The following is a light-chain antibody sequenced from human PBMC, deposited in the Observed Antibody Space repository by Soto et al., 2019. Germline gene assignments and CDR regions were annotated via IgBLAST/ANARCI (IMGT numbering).Light chain of an antibody. Sequence: EIVLTQSPATLSLSPGERATLSCRASQSVSSYLAWYQQKPGQAPRLLIYDASNRATGIPARFSGSGSGTAFTLTISSLEPADFAVYYCQQSSNWPPITFGQGTRLEIK. CDR3: QQSSNWPPIT. CDR2: DAS. V-gene: IGKV3-11*01. CDR1: QSVSSY. J-gene: IGKJ5*01.